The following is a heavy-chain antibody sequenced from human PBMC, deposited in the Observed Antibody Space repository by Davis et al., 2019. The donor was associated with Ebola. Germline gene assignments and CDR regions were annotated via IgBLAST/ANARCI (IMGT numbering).Heavy chain of an antibody. Sequence: PSETLSLTCAVYGGSFSGYYWSWIRQPPGKGLEWIGEINHSGSTNYNPSLKSRVTISVDTSKNQFSLKLSSVTAADTAVYYCARAWITIFGVVILRYYGMDVWGQGTTVTVSS. CDR3: ARAWITIFGVVILRYYGMDV. J-gene: IGHJ6*02. D-gene: IGHD3-3*01. CDR1: GGSFSGYY. V-gene: IGHV4-34*01. CDR2: INHSGST.